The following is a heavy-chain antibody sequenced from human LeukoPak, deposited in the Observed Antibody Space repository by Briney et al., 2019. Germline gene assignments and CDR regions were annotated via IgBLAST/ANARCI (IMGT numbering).Heavy chain of an antibody. D-gene: IGHD1-26*01. Sequence: GGSLKIPRKGFGFSFTSYWIGRVRQMPGKGLEWMGIIFPGDSDIIYRPSFQGQVTISADKSISTAYLQWSRLEDSDTAMYYCARLVGATIIDYWWQGTLVAVSS. J-gene: IGHJ4*02. CDR1: GFSFTSYW. V-gene: IGHV5-51*01. CDR3: ARLVGATIIDY. CDR2: IFPGDSDI.